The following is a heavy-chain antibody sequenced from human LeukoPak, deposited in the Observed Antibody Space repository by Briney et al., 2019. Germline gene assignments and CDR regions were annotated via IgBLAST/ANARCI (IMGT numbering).Heavy chain of an antibody. Sequence: ASVKVSCKASGYTLTSYYIHWVRQAPGQGLEWMGWINPNSGGTNYAQKFQGRVTMTRDTSISTAYLDLSSLRSDDTAVYYCARGSAVVGGGGPLFDYWGQGTLVTVSS. CDR3: ARGSAVVGGGGPLFDY. CDR2: INPNSGGT. CDR1: GYTLTSYY. V-gene: IGHV1-2*02. J-gene: IGHJ4*02. D-gene: IGHD4-23*01.